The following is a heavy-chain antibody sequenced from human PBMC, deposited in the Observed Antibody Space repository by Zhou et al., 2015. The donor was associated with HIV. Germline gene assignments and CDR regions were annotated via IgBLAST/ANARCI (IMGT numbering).Heavy chain of an antibody. CDR2: IIPIFGTT. CDR1: GDTFSTNG. D-gene: IGHD4-23*01. V-gene: IGHV1-69*06. J-gene: IGHJ6*02. CDR3: ARMRYSSRWSYYYGMDV. Sequence: QVQLEQSGAEVKKPGSSVKVSCKVSGDTFSTNGITWVRQAPGKGLEWMGGIIPIFGTTNYAQKFQGRVTMTADKSTTTAYMDLRSLKSEDTAVYYCARMRYSSRWSYYYGMDVWGQGTTVTVSS.